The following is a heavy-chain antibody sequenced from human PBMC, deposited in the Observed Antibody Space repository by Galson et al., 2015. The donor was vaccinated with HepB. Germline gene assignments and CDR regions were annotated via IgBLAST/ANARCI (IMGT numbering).Heavy chain of an antibody. J-gene: IGHJ4*02. CDR3: ARDGGKSRWYFES. V-gene: IGHV3-30*04. CDR2: ISYDGGTK. D-gene: IGHD6-13*01. Sequence: SLRLSCAASGFTFSNYTMHWVRQAPGKGLEWVALISYDGGTKYYADTVEGRFTISRDTSKNTLYLQMNSLRAEDTAVYYCARDGGKSRWYFESWGQGTPVTVSS. CDR1: GFTFSNYT.